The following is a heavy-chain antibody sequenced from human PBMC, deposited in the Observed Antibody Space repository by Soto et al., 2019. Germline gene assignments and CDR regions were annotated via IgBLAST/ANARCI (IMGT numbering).Heavy chain of an antibody. CDR1: GGSISSGNYY. V-gene: IGHV4-31*03. Sequence: QVQLRESGPGLVKPSQTLSLTCTVSGGSISSGNYYWSWIRQHPGKGLEWIGSIYYSGLTYHNPSLKSRLTISVDPSKNQFSLSLRSVTAADTAVYYCGRVLEWLLTDYWGQGTLVTVS. CDR3: GRVLEWLLTDY. J-gene: IGHJ4*02. D-gene: IGHD3-3*01. CDR2: IYYSGLT.